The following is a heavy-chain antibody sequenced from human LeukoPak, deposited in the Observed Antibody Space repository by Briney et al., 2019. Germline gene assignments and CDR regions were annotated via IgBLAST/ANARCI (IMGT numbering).Heavy chain of an antibody. CDR1: GYTFTSYG. CDR2: ISAYNGNT. CDR3: ARDLPTMVRGVIQSYYYYYGMDV. Sequence: ASVKLSCKASGYTFTSYGISWVRQAPGQGLEWMGWISAYNGNTNYAQKLQGRVTMTTDTSTSTAYMELRSLRSDDTAVYYCARDLPTMVRGVIQSYYYYYGMDVWGQGTTVTVSS. D-gene: IGHD3-10*01. V-gene: IGHV1-18*01. J-gene: IGHJ6*02.